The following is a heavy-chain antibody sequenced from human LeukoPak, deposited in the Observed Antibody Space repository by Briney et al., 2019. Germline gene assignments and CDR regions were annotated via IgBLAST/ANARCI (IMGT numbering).Heavy chain of an antibody. CDR2: INSDGSST. J-gene: IGHJ1*01. Sequence: PGGSLRLSCAASGXTFSSYWIHWVRQAPGKGLVWVSRINSDGSSTTYADSVKGRFTISRDNAKNTLYLQMNSLRAEDTAVYYCARGGSSWSGYFQHWGQGTLVTVSS. D-gene: IGHD6-13*01. CDR3: ARGGSSWSGYFQH. V-gene: IGHV3-74*01. CDR1: GXTFSSYW.